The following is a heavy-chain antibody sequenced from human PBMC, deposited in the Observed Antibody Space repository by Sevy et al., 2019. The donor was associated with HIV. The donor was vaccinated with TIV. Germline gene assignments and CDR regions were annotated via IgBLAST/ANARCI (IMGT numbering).Heavy chain of an antibody. D-gene: IGHD2-2*02. V-gene: IGHV3-21*01. CDR3: ARGSAVLSATIWGGFDY. CDR1: GFTFSNYR. Sequence: GGSLRLSCAASGFTFSNYRMNWVRQAPGKGLEWGSSISSSSNYIYYADSVKGRFTISRDNAKNSLYLQMNSLRAEDTAVYYCARGSAVLSATIWGGFDYWGQGTLVTVSS. J-gene: IGHJ4*02. CDR2: ISSSSNYI.